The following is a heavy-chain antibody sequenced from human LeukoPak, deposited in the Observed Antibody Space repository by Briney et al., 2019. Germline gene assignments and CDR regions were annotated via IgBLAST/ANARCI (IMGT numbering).Heavy chain of an antibody. CDR3: AKERDYGPADY. CDR2: LSGSGGST. Sequence: GGSLRLSCAASGFTLSSYAMNWVRQALGKGLEWVSGLSGSGGSTDYADSVKGRFTVSRDNTKNTLFLQMNSLRAEDTAIYYCAKERDYGPADYWGQGTLVTVSS. D-gene: IGHD4-17*01. CDR1: GFTLSSYA. V-gene: IGHV3-23*01. J-gene: IGHJ4*02.